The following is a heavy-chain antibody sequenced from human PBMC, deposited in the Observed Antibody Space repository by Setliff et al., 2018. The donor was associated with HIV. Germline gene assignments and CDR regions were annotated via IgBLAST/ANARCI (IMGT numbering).Heavy chain of an antibody. CDR1: GGSISNYY. J-gene: IGHJ3*02. V-gene: IGHV4-59*01. D-gene: IGHD3-22*01. CDR2: IYYSGNT. Sequence: LPETLSLTCSVSGGSISNYYWSWIRQPPGKGLEWIGYIYYSGNTNYSPSLKSRVTISVDTSKNQFSLKLSSVNAADTAVYYCARTFNSGYLSYAFDIWGQGTMVTVSS. CDR3: ARTFNSGYLSYAFDI.